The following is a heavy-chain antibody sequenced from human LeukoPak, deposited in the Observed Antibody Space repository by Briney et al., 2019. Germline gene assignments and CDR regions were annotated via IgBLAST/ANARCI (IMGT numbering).Heavy chain of an antibody. Sequence: GSSVKVSCKASGGTFSSYAISWVRQAPGQGLEWMGGIIPIFGTANYAQKFQGRVTITTDESTSTAYMELSSLRSEDTAVYYCARAPNDFWCGSSQTYYYYMDVWGKGTTVTVSS. CDR3: ARAPNDFWCGSSQTYYYYMDV. CDR1: GGTFSSYA. V-gene: IGHV1-69*05. D-gene: IGHD3-3*01. CDR2: IIPIFGTA. J-gene: IGHJ6*03.